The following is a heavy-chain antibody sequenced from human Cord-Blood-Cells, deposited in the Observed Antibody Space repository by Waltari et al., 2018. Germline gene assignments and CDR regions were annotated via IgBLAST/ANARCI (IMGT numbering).Heavy chain of an antibody. CDR2: INHSGST. D-gene: IGHD3-10*01. CDR3: ARHRKRVRGVIDY. V-gene: IGHV4-34*01. Sequence: QVQLQQWGAGLLKPSETLSLTCAVYGGSFSGYYWSWIRQPPGKGLEWIGEINHSGSTNYNPSLKSRVTRSGDTSKNQFSLKLSSVTAADTAVYYCARHRKRVRGVIDYWGQGTLVTVSS. J-gene: IGHJ4*02. CDR1: GGSFSGYY.